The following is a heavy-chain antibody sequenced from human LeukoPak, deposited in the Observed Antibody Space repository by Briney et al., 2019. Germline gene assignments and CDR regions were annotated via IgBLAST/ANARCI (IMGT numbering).Heavy chain of an antibody. D-gene: IGHD3-22*01. CDR1: GGSFSGYY. CDR2: INHSGST. V-gene: IGHV4-34*01. J-gene: IGHJ5*02. Sequence: SGTLSLTXAVYGGSFSGYYWSWIRQPPGKGLEWIGEINHSGSTNYNPSLKSRVTISVDTSKNQFSLKLSSVTAADTAVYYCARGRWYYDSSGYYRNWFDPWGQGTLVTVSS. CDR3: ARGRWYYDSSGYYRNWFDP.